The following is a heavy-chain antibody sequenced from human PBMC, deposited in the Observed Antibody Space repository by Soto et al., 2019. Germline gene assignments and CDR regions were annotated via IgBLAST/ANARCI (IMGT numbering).Heavy chain of an antibody. D-gene: IGHD1-26*01. V-gene: IGHV1-18*01. CDR2: IRAYNGNT. J-gene: IGHJ5*02. CDR3: ARARGSSYGFDP. Sequence: QVQLVQSGAEVKKPGASVKVSCKASGYTFTSYGISWVRQAPGQGLEWMGWIRAYNGNTNYAQKLQGRVTMTTDTSLSTAHMERRSLRSDYTAVYYCARARGSSYGFDPWGQGALVTVSS. CDR1: GYTFTSYG.